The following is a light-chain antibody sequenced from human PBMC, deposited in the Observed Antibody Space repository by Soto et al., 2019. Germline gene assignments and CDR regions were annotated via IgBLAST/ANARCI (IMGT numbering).Light chain of an antibody. Sequence: EKVMTQSPATLSVSPGERVTLSCRASQSVRNNLAWYQQKPGQAPRLLIYGASTRATGIPGRFSGSGSGKEFTLTISSLQSEDFAFYYCQHYDTWPVTFGAGTKVEIK. V-gene: IGKV3-15*01. CDR3: QHYDTWPVT. CDR2: GAS. J-gene: IGKJ1*01. CDR1: QSVRNN.